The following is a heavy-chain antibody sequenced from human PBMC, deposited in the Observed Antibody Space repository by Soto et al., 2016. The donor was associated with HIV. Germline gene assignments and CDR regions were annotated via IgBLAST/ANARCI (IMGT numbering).Heavy chain of an antibody. V-gene: IGHV3-74*01. D-gene: IGHD3-10*01. CDR2: IDSAGTKT. CDR1: GFIFSSYW. Sequence: EVQVVESGGDLVQPGGSLRLSCEVSGFIFSSYWMYWVRQAPGKGLVWVARIDSAGTKTKYADSVRGRFTISRDNAKNTLYLQGNSLRVEDTAVYYCAWSFXGRGQALNIWGQGDTGHRLF. J-gene: IGHJ3*02. CDR3: AWSFXGRGQALNI.